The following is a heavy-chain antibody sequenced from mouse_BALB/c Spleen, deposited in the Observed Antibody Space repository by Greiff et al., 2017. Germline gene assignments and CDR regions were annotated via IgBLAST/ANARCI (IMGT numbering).Heavy chain of an antibody. D-gene: IGHD1-2*01. Sequence: EVHLVESGGGLVQPGGSRKLSCAASGFTFSSFGMHWVRQAPEKGLEWVAYISSGSSTIYYADTVKGRFTISRDNPKNTLFLQMTSLRSEDTAMYYCARWGFITTAPYAMDYWGQGTSVTVSS. CDR2: ISSGSSTI. J-gene: IGHJ4*01. CDR1: GFTFSSFG. V-gene: IGHV5-17*02. CDR3: ARWGFITTAPYAMDY.